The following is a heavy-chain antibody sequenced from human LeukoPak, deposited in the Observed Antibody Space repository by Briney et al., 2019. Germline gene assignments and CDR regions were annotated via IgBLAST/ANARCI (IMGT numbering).Heavy chain of an antibody. V-gene: IGHV3-53*01. Sequence: GGSLRLSCAASGFTVSSNYMSWVRQAPGKGLEWVSVIYSGGSTYYADSVKGRFTISRDNSKNTLYLQMNSLRAEDTAVYYCAGNHLGEYSSSCDYWGQGTLVTVSS. CDR1: GFTVSSNY. J-gene: IGHJ4*02. D-gene: IGHD6-13*01. CDR3: AGNHLGEYSSSCDY. CDR2: IYSGGST.